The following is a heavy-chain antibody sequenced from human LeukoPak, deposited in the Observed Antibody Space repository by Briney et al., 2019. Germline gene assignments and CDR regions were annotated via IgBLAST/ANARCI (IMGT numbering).Heavy chain of an antibody. Sequence: SETLSLTCTVTGGSISSSFWSWIRQPPGKGLEWIGYIYYSGSTNYNPSLKSRVTMSVDTSKNQFSLKLSSVTAADTAVYYCARQAWLLDYWGQGTLVTVAS. D-gene: IGHD5-12*01. CDR3: ARQAWLLDY. CDR2: IYYSGST. J-gene: IGHJ4*02. CDR1: GGSISSSF. V-gene: IGHV4-59*08.